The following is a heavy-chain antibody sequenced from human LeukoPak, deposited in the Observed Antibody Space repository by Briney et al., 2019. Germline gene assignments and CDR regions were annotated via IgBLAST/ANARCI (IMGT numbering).Heavy chain of an antibody. J-gene: IGHJ4*02. Sequence: GGSLRLSCAASGFTFSSYWMHWVRQAPGKGLEWVSYISSSVSTIYYADSVKGRITISRDNAKNSLYLQMNSLRAEDTAVYYCAAQEGELLPFDYWGQGTLVTVSS. D-gene: IGHD1-26*01. CDR1: GFTFSSYW. CDR3: AAQEGELLPFDY. V-gene: IGHV3-48*04. CDR2: ISSSVSTI.